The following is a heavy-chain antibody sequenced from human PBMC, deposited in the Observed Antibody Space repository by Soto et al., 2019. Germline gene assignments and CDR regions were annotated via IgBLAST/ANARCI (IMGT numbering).Heavy chain of an antibody. CDR2: INKDGSYK. CDR3: ARGGLEPFDY. Sequence: WGSLRLSCATSGFTFIDEWIHWVRQFPVKGLVWVSRINKDGSYKNYADFVEGRFTISRDDAKSELYLHMDRLRAEDTAVYYCARGGLEPFDYLGQGALVTVSS. CDR1: GFTFIDEW. J-gene: IGHJ4*02. V-gene: IGHV3-74*01. D-gene: IGHD1-1*01.